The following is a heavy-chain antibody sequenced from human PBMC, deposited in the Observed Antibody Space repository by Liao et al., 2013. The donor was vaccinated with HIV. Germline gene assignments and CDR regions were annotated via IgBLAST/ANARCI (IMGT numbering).Heavy chain of an antibody. D-gene: IGHD2-15*01. CDR3: ATGWLGYHYMDV. V-gene: IGHV4-59*01. J-gene: IGHJ6*03. Sequence: QVHLRQSGPGLVRPSETVSLTCRVSGGTLSSYYWSWIRQSPGKGLEWIGYVHFTGRTNYSPSLEGRATISMDKSNNQISLKVRSLTAADTAVYYCATGWLGYHYMDVWGEGTTVTVSS. CDR1: GGTLSSYY. CDR2: VHFTGRT.